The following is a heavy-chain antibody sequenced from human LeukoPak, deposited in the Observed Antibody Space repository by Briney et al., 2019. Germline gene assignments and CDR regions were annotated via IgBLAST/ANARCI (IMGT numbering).Heavy chain of an antibody. J-gene: IGHJ3*02. CDR2: ISSSSNFI. Sequence: PGGSLRLSCAASGFTFSSDSMNRVRQAPGRGLEWVSSISSSSNFIYYADSVKGRFTISRDNAKNSLYLQMNSLRAEDTAVYYCARAISDYDASDIWGQGTMVTVSS. CDR3: ARAISDYDASDI. D-gene: IGHD4-17*01. CDR1: GFTFSSDS. V-gene: IGHV3-21*01.